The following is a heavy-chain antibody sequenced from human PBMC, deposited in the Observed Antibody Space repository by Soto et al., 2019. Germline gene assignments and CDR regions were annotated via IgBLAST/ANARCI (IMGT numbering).Heavy chain of an antibody. Sequence: SVKVSCKASGGTFSSYAISWVRQAPGQGLEWMGGIIPIFGTANYAQKFQGRVTITADESTSTAYMELSSLRSEDTAVYYCARDHYYDSSGYYQRYYFDYWGQGTLVTVSS. J-gene: IGHJ4*02. V-gene: IGHV1-69*13. CDR1: GGTFSSYA. D-gene: IGHD3-22*01. CDR3: ARDHYYDSSGYYQRYYFDY. CDR2: IIPIFGTA.